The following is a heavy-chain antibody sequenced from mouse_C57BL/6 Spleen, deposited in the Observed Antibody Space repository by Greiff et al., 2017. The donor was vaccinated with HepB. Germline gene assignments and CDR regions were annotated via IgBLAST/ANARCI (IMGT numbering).Heavy chain of an antibody. Sequence: QVQLQQSGPELVKPGASVKISCKASGYAFSSSWMNWVKQRPGKGLEWIGRIYPGDGDTNYNGKFKGKATLTADKSSSTAYMQLSSLTSEDSAVYFCARAQQLRLFAWFAYWGQGTLVTVSA. CDR2: IYPGDGDT. J-gene: IGHJ3*01. D-gene: IGHD3-2*02. CDR1: GYAFSSSW. V-gene: IGHV1-82*01. CDR3: ARAQQLRLFAWFAY.